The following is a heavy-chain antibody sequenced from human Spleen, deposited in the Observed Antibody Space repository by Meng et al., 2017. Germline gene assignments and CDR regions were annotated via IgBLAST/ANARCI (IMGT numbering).Heavy chain of an antibody. Sequence: QVELVQSGAEVKKPGASVTVSCKPSGYNFPDYWLHWVRRAPGQGLEWMGRIDPKSGDTHYAQRFQGRVTMTGDTSISTAYMELSGLRSDDTAMYYCVRDEDISAAGKLFGDYWGQGTLVTVSS. V-gene: IGHV1-2*06. J-gene: IGHJ4*02. CDR1: GYNFPDYW. CDR3: VRDEDISAAGKLFGDY. D-gene: IGHD6-13*01. CDR2: IDPKSGDT.